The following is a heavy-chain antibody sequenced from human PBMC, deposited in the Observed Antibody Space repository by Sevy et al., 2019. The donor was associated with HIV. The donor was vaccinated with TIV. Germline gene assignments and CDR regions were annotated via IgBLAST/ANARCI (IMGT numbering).Heavy chain of an antibody. CDR3: ARGAPHKYYYDSSGYSGKRNFDH. CDR1: GFTFSSYA. D-gene: IGHD3-22*01. CDR2: ISYAGSDK. Sequence: GGSLRLSCAASGFTFSSYAMHWVRQAPGKGLEWVAVISYAGSDKYYADSVKGRFTISRDNSKNTLYLQMNTLRAEDTAVYYCARGAPHKYYYDSSGYSGKRNFDHWGQGTLVTVSS. V-gene: IGHV3-30-3*01. J-gene: IGHJ4*02.